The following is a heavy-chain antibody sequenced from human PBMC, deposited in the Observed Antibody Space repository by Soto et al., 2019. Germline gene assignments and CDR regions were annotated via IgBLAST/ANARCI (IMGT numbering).Heavy chain of an antibody. CDR3: AKDRDIVVVIAQIDY. J-gene: IGHJ4*02. CDR1: GFPFRNYA. Sequence: GGSVRLSCDASGFPFRNYAMNWVRQAPGKGLDWVAAISDNGGSTYYADSVKGRFTISRDNSKNTLYLQMNSLRAEDTAVYYCAKDRDIVVVIAQIDYWGQGTLVTVSS. V-gene: IGHV3-23*01. D-gene: IGHD2-21*01. CDR2: ISDNGGST.